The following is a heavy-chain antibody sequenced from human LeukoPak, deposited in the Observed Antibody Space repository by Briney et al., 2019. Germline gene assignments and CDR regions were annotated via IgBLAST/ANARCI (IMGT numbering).Heavy chain of an antibody. J-gene: IGHJ4*02. V-gene: IGHV4-59*01. CDR1: GGSISRDY. CDR3: ARDLTGYYVFDY. Sequence: PSETLSLTCTVSGGSISRDYWSWIRQPPGKGLEWIGYLYYSGSTNYNPPLKSRVTISVDTSKNQFSLKLSSVTAADTAVYYCARDLTGYYVFDYWGQGTLVIVSS. CDR2: LYYSGST. D-gene: IGHD3-9*01.